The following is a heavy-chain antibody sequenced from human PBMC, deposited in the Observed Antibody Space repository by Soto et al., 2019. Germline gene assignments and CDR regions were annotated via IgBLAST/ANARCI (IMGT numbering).Heavy chain of an antibody. CDR2: IYHSGST. V-gene: IGHV4-39*01. Sequence: QLHLQESGPGLVKPSETLSLTCTVSGGYISSSSYYWGWIRQPPGKGLEWIGSIYHSGSTYYNPSLKSRVTISVETTKNQFSLRLSSVTAADTAVYYCAAGGGIAVAGAWGQGTMVTASS. CDR1: GGYISSSSYY. D-gene: IGHD6-19*01. J-gene: IGHJ3*01. CDR3: AAGGGIAVAGA.